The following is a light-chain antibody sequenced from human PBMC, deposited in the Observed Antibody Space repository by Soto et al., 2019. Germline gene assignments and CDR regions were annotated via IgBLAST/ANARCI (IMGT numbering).Light chain of an antibody. CDR3: QQYNRYRRT. J-gene: IGKJ1*01. CDR1: QSISSW. CDR2: KAS. V-gene: IGKV1-5*03. Sequence: DIQMTQSPSTLSASVGDRVTITCRASQSISSWLAWYQQKPGTAPKRLTYKASSLESGVPSRFSGSGSGIACALTSSSLQPDDFDTYSCQQYNRYRRTFGQGTTVEIK.